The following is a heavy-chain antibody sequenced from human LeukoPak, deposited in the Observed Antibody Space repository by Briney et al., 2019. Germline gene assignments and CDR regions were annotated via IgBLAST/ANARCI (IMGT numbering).Heavy chain of an antibody. CDR2: IWYAGSNK. D-gene: IGHD6-13*01. V-gene: IGHV3-33*01. J-gene: IGHJ4*02. CDR3: ARSPISSWGIDY. Sequence: GGSLRLSCAASGFTFSSYGMHWVRQAPGKGLEWVAVIWYAGSNKYYAASVKGRFTISRDNSKNTLYLQMNSRRAEDTAVYYCARSPISSWGIDYWGQGTLVTVSS. CDR1: GFTFSSYG.